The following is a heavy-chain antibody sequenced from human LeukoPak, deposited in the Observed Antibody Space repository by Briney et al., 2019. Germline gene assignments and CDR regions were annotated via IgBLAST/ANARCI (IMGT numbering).Heavy chain of an antibody. D-gene: IGHD2-2*01. CDR2: IHYSGSI. CDR1: GGSISSGGYY. V-gene: IGHV4-31*03. J-gene: IGHJ5*02. CDR3: ARRYQVPENWFDP. Sequence: SQTLSLTCTVSGGSISSGGYYWSWIRQHPGKGLEWIGYIHYSGSIYYNPSLKSRVAISVDTSKNQFSLKLSSVTAADTAVYYCARRYQVPENWFDPWGQGTLVTVSS.